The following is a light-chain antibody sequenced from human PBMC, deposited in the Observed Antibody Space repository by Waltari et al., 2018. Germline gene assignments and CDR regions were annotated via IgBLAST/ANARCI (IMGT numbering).Light chain of an antibody. J-gene: IGKJ2*01. Sequence: DIVMTQSPDSLPVSLGERATFNCKSSQSIFYRSNNKNYLAWYQHKPGPPPKLLISWASTRASGVPDRFSGSGSGTDFTLTINSVQAGDVAVYYCQQYYEGPATFGQGTKLEIK. CDR1: QSIFYRSNNKNY. CDR2: WAS. CDR3: QQYYEGPAT. V-gene: IGKV4-1*01.